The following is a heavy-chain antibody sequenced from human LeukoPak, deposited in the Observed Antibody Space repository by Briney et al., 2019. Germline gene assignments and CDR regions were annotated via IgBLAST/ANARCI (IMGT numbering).Heavy chain of an antibody. CDR1: GFSFSRYS. V-gene: IGHV3-48*01. D-gene: IGHD5-18*01. CDR2: ISGSSSTI. Sequence: GGSLRLSSAASGFSFSRYSMHWVRQAPGKGLEWISYISGSSSTIYYADSVKGRFTISRDNAKTSLILQMNSLRAEDTAVYYCAKGDTVRAPFDYWGQGTLVIVSS. CDR3: AKGDTVRAPFDY. J-gene: IGHJ4*02.